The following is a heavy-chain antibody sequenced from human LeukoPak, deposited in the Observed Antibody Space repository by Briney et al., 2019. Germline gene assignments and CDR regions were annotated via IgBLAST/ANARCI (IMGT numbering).Heavy chain of an antibody. V-gene: IGHV1-18*04. CDR3: ARSTDQLLWFDEPQLDYGMDV. D-gene: IGHD3-10*01. Sequence: ASVKVSCKASGYTFTSYGISWVRQAPGQGLEWMGWISAYNGNTNYAQKLQGRVTMTTVTSTSTAYMELRSLRSDDTAVYYCARSTDQLLWFDEPQLDYGMDVWGKGTTVTVSS. J-gene: IGHJ6*04. CDR1: GYTFTSYG. CDR2: ISAYNGNT.